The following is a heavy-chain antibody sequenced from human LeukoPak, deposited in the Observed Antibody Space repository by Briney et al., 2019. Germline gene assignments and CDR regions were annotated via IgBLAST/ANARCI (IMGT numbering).Heavy chain of an antibody. CDR3: AKDLGAAAPSAYFDY. V-gene: IGHV3-23*01. CDR1: GFTFGDYA. CDR2: ISGSGGST. Sequence: GGSLRLSCTASGFTFGDYAMSWVRQAPGKGLEWVSAISGSGGSTYYADSVKGRFTISRDNSKNTLYLQMNSLRAEDTAVYYCAKDLGAAAPSAYFDYWGQGTLVTVSS. D-gene: IGHD6-13*01. J-gene: IGHJ4*02.